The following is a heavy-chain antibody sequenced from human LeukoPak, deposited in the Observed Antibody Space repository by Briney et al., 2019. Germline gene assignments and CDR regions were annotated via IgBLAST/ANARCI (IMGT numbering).Heavy chain of an antibody. Sequence: PGGSLRLSCAASGFTFSSYAMSWVRQAPGKGLEWVSAISGSGGSTYYADSVKGRFTISRDNSKNTLYLQMNSLRAEDTAVYYCAKARWELLRGPNYFDYWGQGTLVTVSS. J-gene: IGHJ4*02. CDR3: AKARWELLRGPNYFDY. CDR1: GFTFSSYA. V-gene: IGHV3-23*01. D-gene: IGHD1-26*01. CDR2: ISGSGGST.